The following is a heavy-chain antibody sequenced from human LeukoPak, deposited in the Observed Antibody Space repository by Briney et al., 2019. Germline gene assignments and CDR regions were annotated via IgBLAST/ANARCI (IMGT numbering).Heavy chain of an antibody. CDR1: GFTFSSYW. J-gene: IGHJ4*02. D-gene: IGHD3-3*01. V-gene: IGHV3-49*04. CDR2: IKSKVYGETI. CDR3: SRASFGVVVNMYYFDY. Sequence: GGSLRLSCTASGFTFSSYWMNWVRQAPGKGLEWLSFIKSKVYGETIEYAASVKGRFTISRDDSKSIAYLHMNSLETEDTAIYFCSRASFGVVVNMYYFDYWGLGTLVTVSS.